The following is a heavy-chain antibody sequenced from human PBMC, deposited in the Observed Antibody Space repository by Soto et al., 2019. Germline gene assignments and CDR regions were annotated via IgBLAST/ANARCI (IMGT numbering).Heavy chain of an antibody. D-gene: IGHD4-17*01. CDR3: ARLDTVTSDFDY. J-gene: IGHJ4*02. V-gene: IGHV4-31*03. CDR1: GGCISSGGYY. Sequence: PSETLSLTCTVSGGCISSGGYYWSWIRQHPGKGLEWIGYIYYSGSTYYNPSLKSRVTISVDTSKNQFSLKLSSVTAADTAVYYCARLDTVTSDFDYWGQGTLVTVSS. CDR2: IYYSGST.